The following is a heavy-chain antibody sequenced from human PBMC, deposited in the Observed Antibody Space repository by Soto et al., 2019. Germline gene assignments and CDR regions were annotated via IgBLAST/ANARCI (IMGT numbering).Heavy chain of an antibody. J-gene: IGHJ6*02. CDR2: ISWNSGSI. V-gene: IGHV3-9*01. CDR1: GFTFDDYA. CDR3: AKDRGDTAMVSGMDV. Sequence: EVQLVESGGGLVQPGRSLRLSCAASGFTFDDYAMHWVRQAPGKGLGWVSGISWNSGSIGYAESVKGRFTISSDNAKNPPDLQMNSLRAEDTAPYYCAKDRGDTAMVSGMDVWGQGTTGTVSS. D-gene: IGHD5-18*01.